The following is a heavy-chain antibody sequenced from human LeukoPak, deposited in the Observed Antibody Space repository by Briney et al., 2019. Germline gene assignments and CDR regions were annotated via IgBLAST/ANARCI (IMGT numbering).Heavy chain of an antibody. CDR1: GDSLSSLSYY. V-gene: IGHV4-39*01. CDR2: IYYSGST. CDR3: ASHDYSNYFYH. Sequence: SETLSLTCTVSGDSLSSLSYYWGWIRQPPGKGLEWIGNIYYSGSTYYNPSLKSRVTISVDTSKNQFSLKLSSVTAADTAVYYCASHDYSNYFYHWGQGTLVTVSS. J-gene: IGHJ4*02. D-gene: IGHD4-11*01.